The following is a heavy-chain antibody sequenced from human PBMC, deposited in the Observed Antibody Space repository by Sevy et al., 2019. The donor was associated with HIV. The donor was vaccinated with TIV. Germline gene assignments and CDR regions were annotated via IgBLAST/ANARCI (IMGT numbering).Heavy chain of an antibody. CDR2: INSDGSST. CDR3: ARDGRDDFWSGYFGMPYYYGMDV. J-gene: IGHJ6*02. Sequence: LSLTCAASGFTFSSYWMHWVRQAPGKGLVWVSRINSDGSSTSYADSVKGRFTISRDNAKNTLYLQMNSLRAEDTAVYYCARDGRDDFWSGYFGMPYYYGMDVWGQGTTVTVSS. V-gene: IGHV3-74*01. D-gene: IGHD3-3*01. CDR1: GFTFSSYW.